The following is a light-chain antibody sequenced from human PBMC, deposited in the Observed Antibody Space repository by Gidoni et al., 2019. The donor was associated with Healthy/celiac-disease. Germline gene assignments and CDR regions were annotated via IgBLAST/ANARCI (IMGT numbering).Light chain of an antibody. Sequence: ELVLTPSPGTLSLSPGERATLSCRASQSVSSSYLAWYQQKPGQAPRLLIDGASSRATGIPDRFSGSGSGTDFTLTISRLEPEDFAVYYCQQYGSSPPLTFGGGTKVEIK. CDR2: GAS. V-gene: IGKV3-20*01. J-gene: IGKJ4*01. CDR3: QQYGSSPPLT. CDR1: QSVSSSY.